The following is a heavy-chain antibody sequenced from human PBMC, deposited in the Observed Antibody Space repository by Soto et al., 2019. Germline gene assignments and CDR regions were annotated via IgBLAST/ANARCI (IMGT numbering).Heavy chain of an antibody. J-gene: IGHJ4*02. Sequence: QVQLVQSGAEVKKPGSSVKVSCKASGGTFSNDIITWVRQAPGQGLEWMGRIIPHLDIANYAQKFQGRVKITADKSTRTAYMELNSLRYEDTAVYYCVRDSPIGSTYSGYDGIDYWGQGTLVTVSS. CDR1: GGTFSNDI. CDR3: VRDSPIGSTYSGYDGIDY. D-gene: IGHD5-12*01. V-gene: IGHV1-69*08. CDR2: IIPHLDIA.